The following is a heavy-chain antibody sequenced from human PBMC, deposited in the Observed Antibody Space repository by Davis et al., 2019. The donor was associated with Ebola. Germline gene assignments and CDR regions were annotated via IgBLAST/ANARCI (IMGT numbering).Heavy chain of an antibody. CDR2: IYYSGST. V-gene: IGHV4-4*02. CDR3: ARHPYSSGWYNYYYYGMDV. Sequence: PSETLSLTCAVSGGPTSSSNWWSWVRQPPGKGLEWIGYIYYSGSTNYNPSLKSRVTISVDTSKNQFSLKLSSVTAADTAVYYCARHPYSSGWYNYYYYGMDVWGQGTTVTVSS. CDR1: GGPTSSSNW. J-gene: IGHJ6*02. D-gene: IGHD6-19*01.